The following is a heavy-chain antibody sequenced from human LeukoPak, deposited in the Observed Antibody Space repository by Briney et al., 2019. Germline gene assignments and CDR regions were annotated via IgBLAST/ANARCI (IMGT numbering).Heavy chain of an antibody. CDR3: ARCPPIEGYRDAFDI. D-gene: IGHD5-18*01. Sequence: SSETLSLTCAVYGGSFSGYYWSWIRQPPGKGLEWIGSIYYSGSTYYNPSLKSRVTISVDTSKNQFSLKLSSVTAADTAVYYCARCPPIEGYRDAFDIWGQGTMVTVSS. CDR1: GGSFSGYY. CDR2: IYYSGST. V-gene: IGHV4-34*01. J-gene: IGHJ3*02.